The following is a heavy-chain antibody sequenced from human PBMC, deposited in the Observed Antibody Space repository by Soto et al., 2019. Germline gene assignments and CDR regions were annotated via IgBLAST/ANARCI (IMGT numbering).Heavy chain of an antibody. V-gene: IGHV1-24*01. Sequence: QVQLVKSGAEVKKPGASVKVSCKFSGYTRRTELYMHCVRQVPGKGLEWMGGFDPEQADTIYAPKIQYRVTMTEDTETDTAYMELSSLRCEDTAVYYCDTGATTMALYYFDFWGQGTLITVSS. CDR2: FDPEQADT. CDR1: GYTRRTELY. D-gene: IGHD5-18*01. CDR3: DTGATTMALYYFDF. J-gene: IGHJ4*02.